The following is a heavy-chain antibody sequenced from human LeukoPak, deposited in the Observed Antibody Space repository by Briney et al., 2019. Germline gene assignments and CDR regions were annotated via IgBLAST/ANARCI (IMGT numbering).Heavy chain of an antibody. V-gene: IGHV4-4*07. CDR3: ARGSVGSSSPWFDP. D-gene: IGHD6-13*01. CDR2: IYTSGST. Sequence: PSETLSLTCTVSGGSISSYYWSWIRRPAGKGLEWIGRIYTSGSTNYNPSLKSRVTMSVDTSKSQFSLKLSSATAADTAVYYCARGSVGSSSPWFDPWGQGTLVTVSS. J-gene: IGHJ5*02. CDR1: GGSISSYY.